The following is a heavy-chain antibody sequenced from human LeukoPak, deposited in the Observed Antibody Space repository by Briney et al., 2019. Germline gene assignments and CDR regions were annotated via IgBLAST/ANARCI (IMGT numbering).Heavy chain of an antibody. CDR3: APRVFNNWFDP. D-gene: IGHD6-13*01. J-gene: IGHJ5*02. CDR2: IYYSGST. Sequence: PSETLSPTCTVSGGSISSSSYYWGWIRQPPGKGLEWIGSIYYSGSTYYNPSLKSRVTISVDTSKNQFSLKLSSVTAADTAVYYCAPRVFNNWFDPWGQGTLVTVSS. V-gene: IGHV4-39*07. CDR1: GGSISSSSYY.